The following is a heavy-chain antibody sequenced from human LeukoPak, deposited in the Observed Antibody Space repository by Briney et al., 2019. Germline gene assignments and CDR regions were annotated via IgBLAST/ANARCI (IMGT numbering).Heavy chain of an antibody. CDR1: GFTVSSNY. V-gene: IGHV3-53*04. Sequence: PGGSLRLSCAASGFTVSSNYMSWVRQAPGKGLEWVSLIYRGGSTYNPDAVKGRFTISRHKSKNTMYLQMNSLRAEDTAVYYCARVAAAGREFFDYWGQGTLVTVSS. J-gene: IGHJ4*02. CDR3: ARVAAAGREFFDY. CDR2: IYRGGST. D-gene: IGHD6-13*01.